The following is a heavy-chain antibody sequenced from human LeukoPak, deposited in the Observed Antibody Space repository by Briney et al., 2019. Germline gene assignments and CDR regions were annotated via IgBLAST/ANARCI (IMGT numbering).Heavy chain of an antibody. J-gene: IGHJ4*02. CDR2: ISGTGGRG. D-gene: IGHD4-17*01. V-gene: IGHV3-23*01. CDR3: AKDRDDYGDYKIDY. CDR1: GFTFSSYD. Sequence: PGQSLRLSCAASGFTFSSYDMSWVRQAPGKGLERVSSISGTGGRGDYAESVMGRFIISRDNSKSWVYLQMNSLRAEDTAVYYCAKDRDDYGDYKIDYWGQGNLVSVSS.